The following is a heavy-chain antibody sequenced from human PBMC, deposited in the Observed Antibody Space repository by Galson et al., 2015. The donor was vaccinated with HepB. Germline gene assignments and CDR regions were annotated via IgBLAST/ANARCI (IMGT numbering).Heavy chain of an antibody. J-gene: IGHJ6*02. Sequence: SLRLSCAASGFTFSSYAMHWVRQAPGKGLEWVAVISYDGSNKHYADSVKGRFTISRDNSKNTLYLQMNSLRAEDTAVYYCARGSDIVATEHYYYYYGMDVWGQGTTVTVSS. CDR1: GFTFSSYA. CDR3: ARGSDIVATEHYYYYYGMDV. D-gene: IGHD5-12*01. V-gene: IGHV3-30*04. CDR2: ISYDGSNK.